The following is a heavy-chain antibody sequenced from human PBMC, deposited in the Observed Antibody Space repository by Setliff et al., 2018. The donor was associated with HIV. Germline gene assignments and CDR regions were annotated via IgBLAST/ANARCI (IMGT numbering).Heavy chain of an antibody. J-gene: IGHJ4*01. CDR3: AIKSPTRWAVVTPVDY. V-gene: IGHV3-48*03. D-gene: IGHD2-21*02. CDR1: GFTFSSYE. CDR2: ISSSGSTI. Sequence: GGSLRLSCAASGFTFSSYEMNWVRQAPGKGLEWLSYISSSGSTIYYADSVKGRFTVSRDNAKNSLYLQMNSLRAEDTAVYYCAIKSPTRWAVVTPVDYWGHGTLVTVSS.